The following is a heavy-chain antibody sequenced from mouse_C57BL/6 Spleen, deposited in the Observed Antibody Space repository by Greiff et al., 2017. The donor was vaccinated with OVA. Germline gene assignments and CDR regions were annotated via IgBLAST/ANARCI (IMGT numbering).Heavy chain of an antibody. J-gene: IGHJ3*01. Sequence: QVQLQQSGAELVMPGASVKLSCKASGYTFTSYWMHWVKQRPGQGLEWIGEIDPSDSYTNYNQKFKGKSTLTVDKSSSTAYMQLSSLTSEDSAVYYCASGGVYGGGFAYWGQGTLVTVSA. CDR3: ASGGVYGGGFAY. D-gene: IGHD1-2*01. V-gene: IGHV1-69*01. CDR2: IDPSDSYT. CDR1: GYTFTSYW.